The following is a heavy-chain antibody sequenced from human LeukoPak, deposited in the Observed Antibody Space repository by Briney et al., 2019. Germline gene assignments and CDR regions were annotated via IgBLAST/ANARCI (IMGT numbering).Heavy chain of an antibody. Sequence: PGGSLRLSCAASGFTFNDYNMGWIRQAPGKGLEWVAYISSGMYYADSVKGRFTISRDNAKNSLYLQMNSLRADDTAVYYCARRIWGADSQSHTFDIWGQGTMVTVPS. J-gene: IGHJ3*02. CDR2: ISSGM. CDR1: GFTFNDYN. V-gene: IGHV3-11*01. CDR3: ARRIWGADSQSHTFDI. D-gene: IGHD3-16*01.